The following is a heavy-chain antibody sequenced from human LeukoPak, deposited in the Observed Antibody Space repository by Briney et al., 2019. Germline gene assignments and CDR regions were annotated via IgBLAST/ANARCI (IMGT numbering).Heavy chain of an antibody. CDR1: GGSISSSSYY. V-gene: IGHV4-39*07. D-gene: IGHD6-6*01. J-gene: IGHJ5*02. Sequence: SETLSLTCTVSGGSISSSSYYWGWIRRPPGKGLEWTGSIYYSGSTYYNPSLKSRVTISVDTSKNQFSLKLSSVTAADTAVYYCAREVEYGWFDPWGQGTLVTVSS. CDR3: AREVEYGWFDP. CDR2: IYYSGST.